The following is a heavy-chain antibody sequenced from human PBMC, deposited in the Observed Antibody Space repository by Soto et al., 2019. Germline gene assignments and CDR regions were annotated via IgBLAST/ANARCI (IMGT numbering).Heavy chain of an antibody. CDR2: INPNSGGT. Sequence: GASVKVSCKASGYTFTGYYMHWVRQAPGQGLEWMGWINPNSGGTNYAQKFQGRVTMTRDTSISTAYMELSRLRSDDTAVYYCARDQGWFGELTYYYYGMDVWGQGTTVTVSS. CDR3: ARDQGWFGELTYYYYGMDV. V-gene: IGHV1-2*02. D-gene: IGHD3-10*01. J-gene: IGHJ6*02. CDR1: GYTFTGYY.